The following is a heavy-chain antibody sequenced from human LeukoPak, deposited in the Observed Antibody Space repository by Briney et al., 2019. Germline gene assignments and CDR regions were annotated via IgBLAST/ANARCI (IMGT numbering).Heavy chain of an antibody. J-gene: IGHJ3*02. CDR2: IYTSGST. CDR3: ARCRQQLAVDAFDI. D-gene: IGHD6-13*01. Sequence: PSETLSLTCTVSGGSTNSGNYYWSWIRQPAGKGLEWIGRIYTSGSTNSNPSLKSRVTISVDTSKNQFSLKLSSVTAADTAVYYCARCRQQLAVDAFDIWGQGTMVTVSS. CDR1: GGSTNSGNYY. V-gene: IGHV4-61*02.